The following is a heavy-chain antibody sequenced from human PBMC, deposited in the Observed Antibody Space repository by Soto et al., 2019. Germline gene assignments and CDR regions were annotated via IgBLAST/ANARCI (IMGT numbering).Heavy chain of an antibody. D-gene: IGHD5-18*01. CDR2: ISAYNGNT. J-gene: IGHJ4*02. CDR1: GYTFTSYG. V-gene: IGHV1-18*01. Sequence: QVQLVQSGAEVKKPGASVKVSCNASGYTFTSYGISWLRQAPVQGLEWMGWISAYNGNTNYAQKLQGRVTMTTDTSTITAYMELRSLRSDDTAVYYCARDGGVDTAMVFMWYWGQGTLVTVSS. CDR3: ARDGGVDTAMVFMWY.